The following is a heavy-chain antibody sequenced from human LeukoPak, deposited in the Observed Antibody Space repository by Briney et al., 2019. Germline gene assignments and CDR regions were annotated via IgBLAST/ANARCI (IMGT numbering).Heavy chain of an antibody. Sequence: SETLSLTCTVSGGSISSYYWSWVRQPPGKGLEFIAEISHSGNTHYNPSLKSRVIISVDKSKNQVFLKLNSVTAADTAMYYCARDGGSDQYYFDNWGQGTLVTVSS. CDR3: ARDGGSDQYYFDN. CDR2: ISHSGNT. D-gene: IGHD6-19*01. J-gene: IGHJ4*02. V-gene: IGHV4-59*12. CDR1: GGSISSYY.